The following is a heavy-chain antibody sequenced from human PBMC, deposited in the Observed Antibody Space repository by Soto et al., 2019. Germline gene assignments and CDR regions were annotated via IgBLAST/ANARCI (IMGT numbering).Heavy chain of an antibody. CDR3: AKLGLEGVVPAADFDY. J-gene: IGHJ4*02. Sequence: VGSLRLSCAGSGFTFSKAWMNWVRQTPGKGLEWVGRITSKVDGGTTDYAAPVKGRFTISTDDSKDTVYLQMSSLKTEDTAVYYCAKLGLEGVVPAADFDYWGQGTLVTVSS. V-gene: IGHV3-15*01. CDR2: ITSKVDGGTT. CDR1: GFTFSKAW. D-gene: IGHD2-2*01.